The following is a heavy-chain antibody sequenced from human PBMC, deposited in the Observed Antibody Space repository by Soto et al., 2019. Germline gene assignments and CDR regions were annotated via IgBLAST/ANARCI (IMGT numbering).Heavy chain of an antibody. CDR1: GYTFTNFG. J-gene: IGHJ4*02. CDR2: ISAYNGNT. Sequence: ASVKVSCKASGYTFTNFGISWVRQAPGQGLEWMGWISAYNGNTNYAQKFQGRVTMTTDTSTSTAYMELRSLRSDDTAVYYCARGYSSGWYLWYYFDYWGQGTLVTVSS. V-gene: IGHV1-18*01. D-gene: IGHD6-19*01. CDR3: ARGYSSGWYLWYYFDY.